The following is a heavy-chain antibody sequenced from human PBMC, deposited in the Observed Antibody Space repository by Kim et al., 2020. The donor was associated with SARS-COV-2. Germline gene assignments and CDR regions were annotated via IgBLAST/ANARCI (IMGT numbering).Heavy chain of an antibody. CDR3: ARDRDGYGGNSC. D-gene: IGHD4-17*01. J-gene: IGHJ3*01. V-gene: IGHV4-31*03. CDR2: IYYSGST. CDR1: GGSISSGGYY. Sequence: SETLSLTCTVSGGSISSGGYYWSWIRQHPGKGLEWIGYIYYSGSTYYNPSLKSRVTISVDTSKNQFSLKLSSVTAADTAVYYCARDRDGYGGNSCWGQGTMVTVSS.